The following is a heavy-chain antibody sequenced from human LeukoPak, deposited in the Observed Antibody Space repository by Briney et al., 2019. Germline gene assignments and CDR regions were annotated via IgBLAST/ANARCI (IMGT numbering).Heavy chain of an antibody. V-gene: IGHV4-34*01. J-gene: IGHJ4*02. Sequence: PSETLSLTCAVYGGSFSGYYWSWIRQPPGKGLEWIGEINHSGSTNYNPSLKSRVTISVDTSKNQFSLKLSSVTAADTAVYYCARLYYGSGLDYWGQGTLVTVSS. CDR1: GGSFSGYY. D-gene: IGHD3-10*01. CDR2: INHSGST. CDR3: ARLYYGSGLDY.